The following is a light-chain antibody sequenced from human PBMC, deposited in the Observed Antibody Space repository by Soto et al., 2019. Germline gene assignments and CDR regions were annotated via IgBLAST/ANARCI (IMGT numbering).Light chain of an antibody. CDR1: SSDVGGYNY. J-gene: IGLJ3*02. Sequence: QSALTQPRSVSGSPGQSVSISCTGTSSDVGGYNYVSWYQQHPGKAPKLMIYDVTKRPSGVPDRFSGSKSGNRASLTISGLQAEDEADYYCCSYAGSSISVFGGGTKL. V-gene: IGLV2-11*01. CDR3: CSYAGSSISV. CDR2: DVT.